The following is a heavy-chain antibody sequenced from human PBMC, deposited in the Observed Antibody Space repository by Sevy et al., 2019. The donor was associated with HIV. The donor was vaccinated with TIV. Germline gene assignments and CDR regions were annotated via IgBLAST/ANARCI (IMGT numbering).Heavy chain of an antibody. CDR3: ARWRGTRITMIVVVVTGYFDY. CDR2: INHSGST. D-gene: IGHD3-22*01. Sequence: SETLSLTCGVYGGSFSGYSWSWIRQPPGKGLEWIGEINHSGSTNYNPSLKSRVTISVDTSKNQFSLNLSSVTAADTAVYYCARWRGTRITMIVVVVTGYFDYWGQGTLVTVSS. CDR1: GGSFSGYS. V-gene: IGHV4-34*01. J-gene: IGHJ4*02.